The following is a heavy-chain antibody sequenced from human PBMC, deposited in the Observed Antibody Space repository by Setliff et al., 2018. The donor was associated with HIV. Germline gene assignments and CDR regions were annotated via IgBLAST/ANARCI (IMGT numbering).Heavy chain of an antibody. CDR3: ARAEMATIVAFDI. D-gene: IGHD5-12*01. CDR1: GDSIGTYY. J-gene: IGHJ3*02. CDR2: FYYSGST. Sequence: PSETLSLTCSVSGDSIGTYYWNWIRQTPGKRLEWIGFFYYSGSTKYNPSLTSRVTISVDTSKNHFSLKLTSVTAADTAVYYCARAEMATIVAFDIWGQGTMVTVSS. V-gene: IGHV4-59*01.